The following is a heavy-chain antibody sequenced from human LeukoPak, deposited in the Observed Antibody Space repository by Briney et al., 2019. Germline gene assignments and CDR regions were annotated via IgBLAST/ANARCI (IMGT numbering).Heavy chain of an antibody. V-gene: IGHV4-61*02. D-gene: IGHD3-10*01. CDR2: ISTSGST. Sequence: PSETLSLTCTVSGYSISSGTYYWTWIRQPAGKGLEWIGRISTSGSTNYNPSLKSRATMSVDTSKNQFSLKLSSVTAADTAVYYCARDIMVRGLYYFDYWGQGTLVTVSS. CDR3: ARDIMVRGLYYFDY. CDR1: GYSISSGTYY. J-gene: IGHJ4*02.